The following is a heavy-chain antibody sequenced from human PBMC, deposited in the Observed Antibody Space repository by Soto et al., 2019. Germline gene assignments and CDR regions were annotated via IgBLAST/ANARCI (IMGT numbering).Heavy chain of an antibody. V-gene: IGHV3-23*01. CDR1: GFTFSSYA. J-gene: IGHJ4*02. CDR3: AKDRRSQSYYLDS. Sequence: GESLRLSCAASGFTFSSYAMCWVRQAPGKGLEWVSAISGRGGSTYYADSVKGRFTISRDNSKNPLYLQMNSLRAADTAVYYCAKDRRSQSYYLDSWGQGTLVTVSS. CDR2: ISGRGGST.